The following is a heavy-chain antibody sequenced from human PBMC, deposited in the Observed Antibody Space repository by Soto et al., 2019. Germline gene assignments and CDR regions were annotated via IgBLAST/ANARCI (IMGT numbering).Heavy chain of an antibody. D-gene: IGHD6-6*01. V-gene: IGHV1-18*01. CDR3: ARDQVPARPRGYDAFDI. J-gene: IGHJ3*02. Sequence: ASVKVSCKASGYTFTSYGISWVRQAPGQGLEWMGWISAYNGNTNYTQKLQGRVTMTTDTSTSPAYMELRSLRSDDTAVYYWARDQVPARPRGYDAFDIWGQGTMVTVSS. CDR1: GYTFTSYG. CDR2: ISAYNGNT.